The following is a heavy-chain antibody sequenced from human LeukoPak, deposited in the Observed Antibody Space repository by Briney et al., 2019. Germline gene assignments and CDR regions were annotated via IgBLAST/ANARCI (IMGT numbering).Heavy chain of an antibody. V-gene: IGHV1-46*01. D-gene: IGHD4-11*01. CDR3: ARDFWVTTVSTPDY. CDR2: VNPRGGST. Sequence: ASVKVSCKASGYTFTRYYMHWVRQAPGQGLEWMGIVNPRGGSTSYAQKFQGRVTMTRDTSTSTVYVELSSLRSEDTVVYYCARDFWVTTVSTPDYWGQGTLVTVSS. J-gene: IGHJ4*02. CDR1: GYTFTRYY.